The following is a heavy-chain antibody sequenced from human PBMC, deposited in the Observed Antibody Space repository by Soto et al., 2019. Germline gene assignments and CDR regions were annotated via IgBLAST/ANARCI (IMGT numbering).Heavy chain of an antibody. J-gene: IGHJ6*03. Sequence: QVQLVQSGAEVKKPGSSVKVSCKASGGTFSSYTISWVRQAPGQGLEWMGRIIPILGIANYAQKFQGRVTITADKSTSTAYMELSSLRSEDTAVYYCARERSIAVPYYYMDVWGKGTTVTVSS. V-gene: IGHV1-69*08. D-gene: IGHD6-19*01. CDR1: GGTFSSYT. CDR3: ARERSIAVPYYYMDV. CDR2: IIPILGIA.